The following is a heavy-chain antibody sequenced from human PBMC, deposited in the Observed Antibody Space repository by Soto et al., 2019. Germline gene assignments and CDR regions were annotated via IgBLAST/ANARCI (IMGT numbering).Heavy chain of an antibody. CDR1: GFTFSSYA. J-gene: IGHJ4*02. V-gene: IGHV3-30-3*01. D-gene: IGHD6-13*01. CDR2: ISYDGSNK. CDR3: ARPCQGIAAAGSFDY. Sequence: GGSLRLSCAASGFTFSSYAMHLVRQSPGKGLEWVAVISYDGSNKYYADSVKGRFTISRDNSKNTLYMQMNSLRAEDTAVYYCARPCQGIAAAGSFDYWGQGTLVTVSS.